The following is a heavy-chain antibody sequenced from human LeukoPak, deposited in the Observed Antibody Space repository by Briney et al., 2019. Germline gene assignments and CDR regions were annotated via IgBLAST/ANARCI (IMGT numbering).Heavy chain of an antibody. CDR1: GYSISSGYY. Sequence: SSETLSLTCTVSGYSISSGYYWGWIRQPPGKWLEWIGSIYHSGSTYYNPSLKSRVTISVDTSKNQFSLKLSSVTAADTAVYYCVQSGSSGYYERSYFDYWGQGTLVTVSS. J-gene: IGHJ4*02. V-gene: IGHV4-38-2*02. CDR2: IYHSGST. CDR3: VQSGSSGYYERSYFDY. D-gene: IGHD3-22*01.